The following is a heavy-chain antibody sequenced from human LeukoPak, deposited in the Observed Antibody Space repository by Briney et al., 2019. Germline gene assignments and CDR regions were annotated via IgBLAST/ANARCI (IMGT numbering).Heavy chain of an antibody. CDR3: AIAAAGTYPDY. CDR2: ITGSGGST. Sequence: PGGSLRLSCAASGFAFNTYAMNWVRQAPGKGLEWVSFITGSGGSTYYADSVKGRFTISRDNSKNTLYLQMNSLRAEDTAVYYCAIAAAGTYPDYWGQGTLVTVSS. V-gene: IGHV3-23*01. CDR1: GFAFNTYA. J-gene: IGHJ4*02. D-gene: IGHD6-13*01.